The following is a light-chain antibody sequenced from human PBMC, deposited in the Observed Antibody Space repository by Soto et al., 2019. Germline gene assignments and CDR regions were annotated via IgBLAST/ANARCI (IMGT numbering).Light chain of an antibody. V-gene: IGKV3-15*01. CDR2: SAP. J-gene: IGKJ1*01. CDR1: QSVKTK. Sequence: EIVMTQSPDTLSVSPGERASLSCRASQSVKTKLAWYQKKPGQPPRLLIYSAPIRAAGILARFSGSGSGTEVTLTISSRQSEDFVVYYCQQYSDWPPWTFGQGTKVEIK. CDR3: QQYSDWPPWT.